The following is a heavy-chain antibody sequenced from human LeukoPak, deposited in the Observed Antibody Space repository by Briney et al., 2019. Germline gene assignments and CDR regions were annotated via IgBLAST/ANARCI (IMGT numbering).Heavy chain of an antibody. D-gene: IGHD2-21*02. J-gene: IGHJ4*02. V-gene: IGHV3-30-3*01. Sequence: GGSLRLSCAASGFTFSSYAMHWVRQAPGKGLEWVAVISYDGGNKYYADSVKGRFTISRDNSKNTLYLQMNSLRAEDTAVYYCARDPYCGGDCSPYFDYWGQGTLVTVSS. CDR3: ARDPYCGGDCSPYFDY. CDR1: GFTFSSYA. CDR2: ISYDGGNK.